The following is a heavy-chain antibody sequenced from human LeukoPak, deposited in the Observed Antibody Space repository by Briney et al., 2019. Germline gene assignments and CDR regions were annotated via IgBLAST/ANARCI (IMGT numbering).Heavy chain of an antibody. CDR2: INPSGGST. D-gene: IGHD1-26*01. CDR1: GYTFTSYY. Sequence: GASVQVSCKASGYTFTSYYMHWVRQAPGQGLEWMGIINPSGGSTSYAQKFQGRVTMTRDMSTSTVYMEPSSLRSEDTAVYYCAREAVPPIVGAKGWNWFDPWGQGTLVTVSS. CDR3: AREAVPPIVGAKGWNWFDP. V-gene: IGHV1-46*01. J-gene: IGHJ5*02.